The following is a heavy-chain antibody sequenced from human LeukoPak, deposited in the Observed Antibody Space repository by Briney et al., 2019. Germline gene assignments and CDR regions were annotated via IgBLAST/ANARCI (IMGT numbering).Heavy chain of an antibody. J-gene: IGHJ3*02. CDR2: MDPNSGDT. CDR3: ARGSSKGGDVFDI. Sequence: ASVKVSCKASGYTFTSYDINWVRQATGQGLEWMGWMDPNSGDTGYAQLFQGRVTMTRSTSLSTAYMDLSSLRSEDTAIYFCARGSSKGGDVFDIWAKGKMVTVSS. V-gene: IGHV1-8*01. CDR1: GYTFTSYD. D-gene: IGHD2-2*01.